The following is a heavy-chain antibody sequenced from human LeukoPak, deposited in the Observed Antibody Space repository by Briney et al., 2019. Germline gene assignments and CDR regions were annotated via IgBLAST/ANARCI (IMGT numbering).Heavy chain of an antibody. CDR2: INHSGST. D-gene: IGHD4-17*01. Sequence: PSETLSLTCAVYGGSFSGCYWSWIRQPPGKGLEWIGEINHSGSTNYNPSLKSRVTISVDTSKNQFSLKLSSVAAADTAVCYCASTGNWFDPWGQGTLVTVSS. CDR1: GGSFSGCY. J-gene: IGHJ5*02. V-gene: IGHV4-34*01. CDR3: ASTGNWFDP.